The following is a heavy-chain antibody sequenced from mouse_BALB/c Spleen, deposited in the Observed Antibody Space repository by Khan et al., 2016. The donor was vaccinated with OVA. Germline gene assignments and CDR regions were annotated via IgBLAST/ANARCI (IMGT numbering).Heavy chain of an antibody. CDR1: GFNITNSH. V-gene: IGHV14-3*02. Sequence: EVQLQQSGAELVKPGASVKLSCTASGFNITNSHMHWVKQRPEQGLEWIGRIDPANDKTKYDPMFQGKATITADTSSNTAYLHLSSLTSEDTAVCSGAHAGAGDYFDYWGQGTTLTVSS. J-gene: IGHJ2*01. D-gene: IGHD3-3*01. CDR3: AHAGAGDYFDY. CDR2: IDPANDKT.